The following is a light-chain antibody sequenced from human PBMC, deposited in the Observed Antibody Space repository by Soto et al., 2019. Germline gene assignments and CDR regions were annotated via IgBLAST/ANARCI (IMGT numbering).Light chain of an antibody. CDR3: QQRHMWPIT. J-gene: IGKJ5*01. V-gene: IGKV3-11*01. CDR1: KSFRGL. Sequence: EVVLTQSPVTLSLSPGERATLSCRASKSFRGLLAWYQQKPGQAPRLLIYDAYNRATGITPRFSGSGSGTDFTLTISSLEPEDSAVYYGQQRHMWPITFGQGTRLEIK. CDR2: DAY.